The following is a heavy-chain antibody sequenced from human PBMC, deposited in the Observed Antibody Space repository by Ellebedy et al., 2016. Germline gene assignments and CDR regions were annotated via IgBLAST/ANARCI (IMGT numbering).Heavy chain of an antibody. CDR1: GGSISSSSYY. J-gene: IGHJ5*02. CDR2: INHSGST. D-gene: IGHD5-18*01. V-gene: IGHV4-39*07. CDR3: ARGMTVYSYGCWFDP. Sequence: SETLSLTCTVSGGSISSSSYYWSWIRQPPGKGLEWIGEINHSGSTNYNPSLKSRVTISVDTSKNQFSLKLSSVTAADTAVYYCARGMTVYSYGCWFDPWGQGTLVTVSS.